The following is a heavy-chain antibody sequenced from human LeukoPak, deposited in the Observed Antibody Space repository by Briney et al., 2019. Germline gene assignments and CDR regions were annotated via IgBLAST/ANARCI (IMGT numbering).Heavy chain of an antibody. CDR2: IIPIFGIA. Sequence: GASVKVSCKASGDTFSSYAISWVRQAPGQGLEWMGWIIPIFGIANYAQKFQGRVTITADKSTSTAYMELSSLRSEDTAVYYCARGSGIAAAGTTDEDWFDPWGQGTLVTVSS. CDR1: GDTFSSYA. J-gene: IGHJ5*02. V-gene: IGHV1-69*10. D-gene: IGHD6-13*01. CDR3: ARGSGIAAAGTTDEDWFDP.